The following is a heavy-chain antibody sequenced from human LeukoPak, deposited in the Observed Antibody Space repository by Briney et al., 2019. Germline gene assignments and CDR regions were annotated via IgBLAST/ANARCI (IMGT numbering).Heavy chain of an antibody. CDR3: ARENDQGFDY. D-gene: IGHD3-16*01. J-gene: IGHJ4*02. CDR2: ISGGGGST. Sequence: QPGGSLRLSCAASGFTFTSYSMNWVRQAPGKGLEWVSTISGGGGSTCYADSVKGRFTISRDNSKNTLYLQVNSLRAEDTAVYYCARENDQGFDYWGQGTLVTVSS. V-gene: IGHV3-23*01. CDR1: GFTFTSYS.